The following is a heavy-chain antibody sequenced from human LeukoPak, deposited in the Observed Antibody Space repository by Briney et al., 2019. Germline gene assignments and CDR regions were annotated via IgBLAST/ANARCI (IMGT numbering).Heavy chain of an antibody. Sequence: SETLFLTCTVSGGSISSSSYYWGWIRQPPGKGLEWIGSIYYSGSTYYNPSLKSRVTISVDTSKNQFSLKLSSVTAADTAVYYCARVLWRAAGDFDYWGQGTLVTVSS. CDR2: IYYSGST. CDR3: ARVLWRAAGDFDY. V-gene: IGHV4-39*01. J-gene: IGHJ4*02. D-gene: IGHD6-13*01. CDR1: GGSISSSSYY.